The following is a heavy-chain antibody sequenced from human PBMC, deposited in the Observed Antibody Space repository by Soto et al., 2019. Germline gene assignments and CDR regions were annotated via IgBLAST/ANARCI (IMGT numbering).Heavy chain of an antibody. V-gene: IGHV4-30-4*01. CDR3: ARDRSKSHDFFYS. CDR2: IYYTGTT. CDR1: SVSINNYEYY. J-gene: IGHJ4*02. Sequence: QVELQESGPGLVKPSQTLSLTCSVSSVSINNYEYYWSWIRQPPGEGLEWIGHIYYTGTTSYNPSLKSRVTISVDTSKSHFSLKLNSVSVADAAVYYCARDRSKSHDFFYSWGQGTLVTVSS.